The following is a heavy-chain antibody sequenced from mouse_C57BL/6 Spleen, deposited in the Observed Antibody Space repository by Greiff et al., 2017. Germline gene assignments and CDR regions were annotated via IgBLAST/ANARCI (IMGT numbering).Heavy chain of an antibody. CDR2: ISSGSSNI. D-gene: IGHD1-1*02. V-gene: IGHV5-17*01. CDR1: GFTFSDYG. CDR3: AREVAPAWFAY. J-gene: IGHJ3*01. Sequence: EVQLVESGGGLVKPGGSLKLSCAASGFTFSDYGMHWVRQAPEKGLEWVAYISSGSSNIYYANTVKGRFTISRDYAKNPLFLQMTSLRSEDTDMYYCAREVAPAWFAYWGQGTLVTVSA.